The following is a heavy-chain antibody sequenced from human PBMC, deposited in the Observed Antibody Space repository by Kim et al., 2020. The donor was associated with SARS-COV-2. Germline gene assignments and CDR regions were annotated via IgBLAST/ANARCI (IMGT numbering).Heavy chain of an antibody. Sequence: GGSLRLSCASSAFTFYNYNMNWVRQAPGKGLEWVSSISGSSSYIHYADSVKGRFTISRDNAKNSLYLQMDSLRAEDTAVYYCARHHPYYGDLNPPDYWGQGTLVTVSS. CDR2: ISGSSSYI. V-gene: IGHV3-21*01. CDR3: ARHHPYYGDLNPPDY. J-gene: IGHJ4*02. CDR1: AFTFYNYN. D-gene: IGHD4-17*01.